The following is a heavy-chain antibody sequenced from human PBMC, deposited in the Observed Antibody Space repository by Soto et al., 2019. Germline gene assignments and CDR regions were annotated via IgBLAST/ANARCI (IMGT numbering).Heavy chain of an antibody. CDR2: IDGVGTGT. CDR3: ARLGVVGATVRGYYYYGMDV. CDR1: GFTFTNYW. D-gene: IGHD1-26*01. V-gene: IGHV3-74*01. Sequence: GGSLRLSCVASGFTFTNYWMHWVRQVPGKGLVWVSRIDGVGTGTSYSDSVRGRFTISRDNAENTLHLQMNSLRAGDTAVYYCARLGVVGATVRGYYYYGMDVWGQGTTVTVSS. J-gene: IGHJ6*02.